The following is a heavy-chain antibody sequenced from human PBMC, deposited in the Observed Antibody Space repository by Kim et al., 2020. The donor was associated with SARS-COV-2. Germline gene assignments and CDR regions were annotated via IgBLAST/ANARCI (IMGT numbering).Heavy chain of an antibody. CDR3: TRVSAFKSWFGYYFDY. V-gene: IGHV3-49*02. J-gene: IGHJ4*02. D-gene: IGHD3-10*01. Sequence: SVKGRFTISRDDSKSIAYLQMNSLKTEDTAVYYCTRVSAFKSWFGYYFDYWGQGTLVTVSS.